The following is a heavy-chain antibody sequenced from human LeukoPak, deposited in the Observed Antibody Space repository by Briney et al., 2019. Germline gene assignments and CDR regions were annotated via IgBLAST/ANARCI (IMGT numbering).Heavy chain of an antibody. Sequence: ASVKVTCKASGYTFTSYGNSWVRQAPAQGLEWMGWISAYNGNTNYAQKLQGRVTMTTDTSTSTAYMELRSLRSDDTAVYYCAREGGDIVVVPAADNWFDPWGQGTLVTVSS. CDR2: ISAYNGNT. D-gene: IGHD2-2*01. CDR1: GYTFTSYG. CDR3: AREGGDIVVVPAADNWFDP. V-gene: IGHV1-18*01. J-gene: IGHJ5*02.